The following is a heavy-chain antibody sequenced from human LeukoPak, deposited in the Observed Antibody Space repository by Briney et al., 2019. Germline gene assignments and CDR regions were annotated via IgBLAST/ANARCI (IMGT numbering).Heavy chain of an antibody. CDR1: GFTFDDYA. CDR2: ISWNSGSI. CDR3: PNDRSIAAAGPFDY. Sequence: GRSLRLSCAASGFTFDDYAMHWVRQAPGKGLEWVSGISWNSGSIGYADSVKGRFTISRDNAKNSLYLQMNSLRAEDTALYYCPNDRSIAAAGPFDYWGQGTLVTLSS. J-gene: IGHJ4*02. D-gene: IGHD6-13*01. V-gene: IGHV3-9*01.